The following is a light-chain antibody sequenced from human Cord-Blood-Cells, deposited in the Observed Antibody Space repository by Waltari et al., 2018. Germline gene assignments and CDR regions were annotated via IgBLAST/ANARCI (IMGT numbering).Light chain of an antibody. CDR3: CSYAGSSNWV. CDR1: SSDVGSYNL. J-gene: IGLJ3*02. Sequence: QSALTQPASVSGSPGQSITISCTGTSSDVGSYNLVSWYQQHPGKAPKLMIYEGSRRPSGVSNRFSGYKSGNTASLTISGLQAEDEADYYCCSYAGSSNWVFGGGTKLTVL. V-gene: IGLV2-23*01. CDR2: EGS.